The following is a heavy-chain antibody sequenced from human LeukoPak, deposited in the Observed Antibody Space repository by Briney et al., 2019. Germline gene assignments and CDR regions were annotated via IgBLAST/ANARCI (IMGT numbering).Heavy chain of an antibody. D-gene: IGHD6-13*01. CDR2: IGTAADT. Sequence: PGGSLRLSCAASGFTFSSYDMHWVRQVTGERLECVSAIGTAADTYYPGSVKGRFTISRENAKNSLYLQMNSLRDGDTAVYYCARGGPLTAAGDADAFDIWGQGTLVTVSS. CDR1: GFTFSSYD. J-gene: IGHJ3*02. V-gene: IGHV3-13*04. CDR3: ARGGPLTAAGDADAFDI.